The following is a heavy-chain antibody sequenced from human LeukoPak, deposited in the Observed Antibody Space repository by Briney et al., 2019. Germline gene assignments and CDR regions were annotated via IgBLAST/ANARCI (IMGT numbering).Heavy chain of an antibody. V-gene: IGHV3-23*01. D-gene: IGHD4-17*01. CDR2: ISGSGGST. CDR1: GFTFSNYA. J-gene: IGHJ4*02. Sequence: GGSLRLSCGASGFTFSNYAMSWVRQAPGKGLEWVSVISGSGGSTYYADSVKGRFTISRDNSKNTLYLQMNSLRAEDTAVYYCAKEWYGDYDALYYFDYWGQGTLVTVSS. CDR3: AKEWYGDYDALYYFDY.